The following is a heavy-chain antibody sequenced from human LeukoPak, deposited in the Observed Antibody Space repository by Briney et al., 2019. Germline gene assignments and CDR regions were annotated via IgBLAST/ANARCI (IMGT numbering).Heavy chain of an antibody. CDR1: GGSFSGYY. D-gene: IGHD6-13*01. CDR3: ARAGIYSSSNWFDP. V-gene: IGHV4-34*01. CDR2: INHSGST. J-gene: IGHJ5*02. Sequence: SETLSLTCAVYGGSFSGYYWSWIRQPPGKGLEWIGEINHSGSTNYNPSLKSRVTISVDTSKNQFSLKLSSVTAADTAVYYCARAGIYSSSNWFDPWGQGTLVTVSS.